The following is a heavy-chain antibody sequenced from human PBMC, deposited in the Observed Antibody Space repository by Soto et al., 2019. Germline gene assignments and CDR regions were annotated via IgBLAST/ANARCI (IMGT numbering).Heavy chain of an antibody. CDR3: ARAPSASEAFDS. CDR2: INPNSGGT. CDR1: GYTFAGYN. Sequence: APVKVSGAPSGYTFAGYNLHCVRQAPGPGLEWMGWINPNSGGTKYAQKFQGWVTMTRDTSISTAYMELSRLRSDDTAVYYCARAPSASEAFDSWGQAIMVT. J-gene: IGHJ3*02. V-gene: IGHV1-2*04.